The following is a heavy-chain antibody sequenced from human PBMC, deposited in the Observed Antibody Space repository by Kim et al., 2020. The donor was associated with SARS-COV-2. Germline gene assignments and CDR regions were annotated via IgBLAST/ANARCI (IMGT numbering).Heavy chain of an antibody. Sequence: GGSLRLSCAASGFTFSSYGMHWVRQAPGKGLEWVAVISYDGSNKYYADSVKGRFTISRDNSKNTLYLQMNSLRAEDTAVYYCARDGDSSSWYLTHYYYYGMDVWGQGTTVTVSS. D-gene: IGHD6-13*01. CDR1: GFTFSSYG. CDR3: ARDGDSSSWYLTHYYYYGMDV. V-gene: IGHV3-33*05. J-gene: IGHJ6*02. CDR2: ISYDGSNK.